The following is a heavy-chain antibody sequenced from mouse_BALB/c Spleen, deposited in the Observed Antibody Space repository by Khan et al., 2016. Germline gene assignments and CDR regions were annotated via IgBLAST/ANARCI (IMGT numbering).Heavy chain of an antibody. V-gene: IGHV3-6*02. D-gene: IGHD2-12*01. J-gene: IGHJ4*01. CDR3: ARLRRVCAMDY. CDR2: ISYDGSN. Sequence: EVQLQESGPGLVKPSQSLSLTCSVTGYSITSGYYWNWIRQFPGNNLEWMGYISYDGSNNYNPSLKNRISIARDTSKNQFFLKLNSVTTEDTATYDSARLRRVCAMDYWGQGTSVTVSS. CDR1: GYSITSGYY.